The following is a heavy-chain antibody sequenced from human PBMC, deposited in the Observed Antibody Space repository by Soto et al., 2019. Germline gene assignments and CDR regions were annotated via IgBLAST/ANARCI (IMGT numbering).Heavy chain of an antibody. D-gene: IGHD2-21*02. Sequence: ASVKVSCKASGYTFTSYSIHWVRQAPGQGLEWMGIFSPRDGITNYAQKFQGRVTLTIDASTSTVYMELSSLRSEDTAVYYCARDRPLYCGGDCYPFDYWGQGTLVTV. CDR3: ARDRPLYCGGDCYPFDY. CDR2: FSPRDGIT. CDR1: GYTFTSYS. J-gene: IGHJ4*02. V-gene: IGHV1-46*01.